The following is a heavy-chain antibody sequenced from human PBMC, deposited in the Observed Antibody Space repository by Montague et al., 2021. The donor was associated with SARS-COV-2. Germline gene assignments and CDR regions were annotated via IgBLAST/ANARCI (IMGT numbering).Heavy chain of an antibody. V-gene: IGHV3-21*01. CDR2: ISSSSSYI. J-gene: IGHJ4*02. D-gene: IGHD2/OR15-2a*01. CDR3: VSQEGSIY. Sequence: SLRLSCAAPGFTFSSYSMNWVRQAPGKGLEWVSSISSSSSYIYYADSVKGRFTISRDNAKNSLYLQMNSLRAEDTAVYYCVSQEGSIYWGQGTLVTVSS. CDR1: GFTFSSYS.